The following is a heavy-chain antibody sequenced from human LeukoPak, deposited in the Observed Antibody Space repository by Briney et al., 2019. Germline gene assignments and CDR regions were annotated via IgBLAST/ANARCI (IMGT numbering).Heavy chain of an antibody. J-gene: IGHJ6*03. V-gene: IGHV4-30-4*07. Sequence: KPSETLSLTCTVSGGSISSGGYSWGWIRQPPGKGLEWIGYMYFSGSTYYNPSLKTRVTISVDTSKNQFSLKLSSVTAADTAVYYCARTGRGYYYYMDVWGKGTTVTVSS. CDR1: GGSISSGGYS. CDR2: MYFSGST. CDR3: ARTGRGYYYYMDV.